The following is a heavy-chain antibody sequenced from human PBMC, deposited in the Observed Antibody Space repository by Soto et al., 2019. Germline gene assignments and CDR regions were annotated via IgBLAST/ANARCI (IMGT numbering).Heavy chain of an antibody. V-gene: IGHV3-7*03. D-gene: IGHD3-22*01. CDR2: IRQEGSEK. CDR3: ARDSSGSGAFDI. Sequence: GGSLSPSCAASRFTVSSYWMSWVSQAPGKGLEWGANIRQEGSEKNHVDSVKGRFTISRDNAKNSLYLEMNSLRAEHTAVYYCARDSSGSGAFDIWGQGXMVT. J-gene: IGHJ3*02. CDR1: RFTVSSYW.